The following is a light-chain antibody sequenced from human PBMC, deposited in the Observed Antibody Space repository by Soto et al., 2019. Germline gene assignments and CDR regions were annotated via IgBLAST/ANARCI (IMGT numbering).Light chain of an antibody. CDR2: QTS. CDR3: HQRKSWPRT. V-gene: IGKV3-11*01. J-gene: IGKJ1*01. Sequence: EIVLTHSPATLSSFPVDRVTLSCRASQYINTRLAWYQHRPGQAPRLLIYQTSIRAAGIPARFSASGSGTDFTLTISDVQPEDFALYYCHQRKSWPRTFGQGTKVDIK. CDR1: QYINTR.